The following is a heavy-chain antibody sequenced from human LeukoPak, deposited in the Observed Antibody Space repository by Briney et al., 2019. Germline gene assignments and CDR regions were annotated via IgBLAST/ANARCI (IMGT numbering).Heavy chain of an antibody. D-gene: IGHD3-10*01. V-gene: IGHV4-34*01. Sequence: SETLSLTCAVYGGSFSGYYWSWIRQPPGKGLEWIGEINHSGSTNYNPSLKSRVTISVDTSKNQFSLKLSSVTAADTAVYYCARDLVVRGVITRNYYYYYMDVWGKGTTVTVSS. J-gene: IGHJ6*03. CDR3: ARDLVVRGVITRNYYYYYMDV. CDR2: INHSGST. CDR1: GGSFSGYY.